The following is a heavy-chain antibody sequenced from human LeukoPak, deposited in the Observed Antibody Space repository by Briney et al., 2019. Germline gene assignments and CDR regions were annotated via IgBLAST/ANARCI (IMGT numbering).Heavy chain of an antibody. J-gene: IGHJ4*02. CDR1: GGSISTSNYY. Sequence: PSETLSLTCTVSGGSISTSNYYWGWIRQPPGKGQEWIGNIFYSGTTYYNPSLKSRVTIFVDTSKNHFSLKLSSVTAADTAVYYCAANSADYNTLGSSYKVWGQGTVVTVSS. V-gene: IGHV4-39*02. D-gene: IGHD3-10*01. CDR2: IFYSGTT. CDR3: AANSADYNTLGSSYKV.